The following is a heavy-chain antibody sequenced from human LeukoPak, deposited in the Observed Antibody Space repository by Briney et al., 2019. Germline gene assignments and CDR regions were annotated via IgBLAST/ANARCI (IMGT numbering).Heavy chain of an antibody. CDR1: GFTLSSYA. J-gene: IGHJ6*03. CDR2: ITSDGGRT. D-gene: IGHD2-2*01. V-gene: IGHV3-64*01. CDR3: ARSRRPDVHYYYDMAV. Sequence: GGSLRLSCAPSGFTLSSYAVHWVRQAPGKGLEYVSAITSDGGRTYYANSVKGRFTISRDNSKNTLYLQMGSLRAEDMAVYYYARSRRPDVHYYYDMAVWGKGTTVTVSS.